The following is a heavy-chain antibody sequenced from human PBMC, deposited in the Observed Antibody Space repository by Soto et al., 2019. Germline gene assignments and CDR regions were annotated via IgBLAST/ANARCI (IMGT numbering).Heavy chain of an antibody. Sequence: GGSLRLSCAASGFTVSSNYMSWVRQAPGKGLEWVSVIYSGGSTYYADSVKGRFTISRDNSKNTLYLQMNSLRAEDTAVYYCARVEYRSYWEFDPWGQGTLVTVSS. CDR2: IYSGGST. D-gene: IGHD1-26*01. V-gene: IGHV3-66*01. CDR1: GFTVSSNY. CDR3: ARVEYRSYWEFDP. J-gene: IGHJ5*02.